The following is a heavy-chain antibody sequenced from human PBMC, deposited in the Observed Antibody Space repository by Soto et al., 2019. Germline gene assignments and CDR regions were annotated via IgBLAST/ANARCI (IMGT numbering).Heavy chain of an antibody. D-gene: IGHD2-8*01. J-gene: IGHJ5*02. V-gene: IGHV6-1*01. CDR2: TYYRCKWYN. CDR1: GDSVSINAAA. Sequence: QVQLQQSGPGLVKPSQTLSLTCAISGDSVSINAAAWSLIRQSPSRGLDSLGRTYYRCKWYNDYAGSVKRRIVINPDTSKTQFPLHLNSVTPGDTAVYYCARGSYDSTWSWRQGTLVTVPS. CDR3: ARGSYDSTWS.